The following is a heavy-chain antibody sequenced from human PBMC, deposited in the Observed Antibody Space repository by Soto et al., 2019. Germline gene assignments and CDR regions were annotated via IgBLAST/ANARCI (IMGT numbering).Heavy chain of an antibody. V-gene: IGHV2-5*02. CDR3: AHRQHHLYSTPMGDAFDI. J-gene: IGHJ3*02. CDR2: IYWDDDK. Sequence: SGPTLVNPTQTLTLTCTFSGFSLSTSGVGVGWIRQPPGKALEWLALIYWDDDKRYSPSLKSRLTITKDTSKNQVVLTMTNMDPVDTATYYCAHRQHHLYSTPMGDAFDIWGQGTMVTVSS. CDR1: GFSLSTSGVG. D-gene: IGHD6-13*01.